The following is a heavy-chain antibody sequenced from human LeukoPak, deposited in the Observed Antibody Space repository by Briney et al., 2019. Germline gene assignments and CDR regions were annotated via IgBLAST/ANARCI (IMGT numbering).Heavy chain of an antibody. J-gene: IGHJ3*02. Sequence: GGSLRLSCAASGFTFDDYAMHWVGQAPGKGLEWVSIISGDGDSTNYADSVKGRFIISRDNSKKFLYLKMNSLRTEDTALYYCAKHYVSTPTPHAFNTWGHGTMVTVSS. V-gene: IGHV3-43*02. CDR1: GFTFDDYA. CDR3: AKHYVSTPTPHAFNT. CDR2: ISGDGDST. D-gene: IGHD3-16*01.